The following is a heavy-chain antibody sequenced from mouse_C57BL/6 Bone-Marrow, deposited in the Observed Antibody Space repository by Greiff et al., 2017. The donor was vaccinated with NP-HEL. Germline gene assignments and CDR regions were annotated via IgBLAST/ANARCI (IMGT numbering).Heavy chain of an antibody. V-gene: IGHV1-64*01. Sequence: QVHVKQSGAELVKPGASVKLSCKASGYTFTSYWMHWVKQRPGQGLEWIGMIHPNSGSTNYNEKFKSKATLTVDKSSSTAYMQLSSLTSEDSAVYYCAWGSSSWYFDVWGTGTTVTVSS. CDR1: GYTFTSYW. J-gene: IGHJ1*03. CDR2: IHPNSGST. D-gene: IGHD1-1*01. CDR3: AWGSSSWYFDV.